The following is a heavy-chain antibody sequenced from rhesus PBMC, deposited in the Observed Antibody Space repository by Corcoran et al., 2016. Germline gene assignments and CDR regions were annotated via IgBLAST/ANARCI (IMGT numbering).Heavy chain of an antibody. CDR3: ARYSYGYVPDY. V-gene: IGHV4-80*01. CDR2: INGNSGST. CDR1: GGSFSSYW. J-gene: IGHJ4*01. D-gene: IGHD5-36*01. Sequence: QLQLQESGPGLVKPSETLSLTCAVSGGSFSSYWWSWIRQPPGKGLEWIGEINGNSGSTNYNTSLKSRVTISKAASKNQLALKLSSVTAADTAVYYCARYSYGYVPDYWGQGVLVTVSS.